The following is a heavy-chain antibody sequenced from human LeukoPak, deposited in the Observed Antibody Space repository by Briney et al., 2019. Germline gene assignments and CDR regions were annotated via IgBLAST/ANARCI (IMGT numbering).Heavy chain of an antibody. D-gene: IGHD3-3*01. CDR2: ISSSSSTI. Sequence: GGSLRLSCAASGFTFSSYEMNWVRQAPGKGLEWVSYISSSSSTIYYADSVKGRFTISRDNAKNSLYLQMNSLRAEDTAVYYCAREAPHYYDFWSGNKYFDYWGQGTLVTVSS. CDR3: AREAPHYYDFWSGNKYFDY. CDR1: GFTFSSYE. J-gene: IGHJ4*02. V-gene: IGHV3-48*01.